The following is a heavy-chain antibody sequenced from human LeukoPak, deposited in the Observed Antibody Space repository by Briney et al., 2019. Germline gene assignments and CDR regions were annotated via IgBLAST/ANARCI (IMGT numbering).Heavy chain of an antibody. CDR3: VRARYSSAWFDS. Sequence: ASVKVSCKASGYIFARYDINWVRQATGKGLEWMGWMNPKTGNTGYAQKFQGRVNMTSDTPMTTANMELNGLKSEDTAVYYCVRARYSSAWFDSWGRGTLVIVSS. CDR1: GYIFARYD. V-gene: IGHV1-8*01. J-gene: IGHJ5*01. D-gene: IGHD5-12*01. CDR2: MNPKTGNT.